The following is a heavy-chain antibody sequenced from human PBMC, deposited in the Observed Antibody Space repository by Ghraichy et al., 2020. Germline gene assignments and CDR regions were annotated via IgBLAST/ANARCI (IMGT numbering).Heavy chain of an antibody. CDR1: GGSISSGAYY. J-gene: IGHJ4*02. V-gene: IGHV4-31*03. CDR3: ARVQGAPFYYDSSGYYYFDY. D-gene: IGHD3-22*01. CDR2: ISYIGST. Sequence: LSLTCTVSGGSISSGAYYWSWIRQHPGKGLEWIGFISYIGSTYYNPSLKSRLTLSVDTSENQFSLKLTSVTAADTAVYYCARVQGAPFYYDSSGYYYFDYWGQGTLVTVSS.